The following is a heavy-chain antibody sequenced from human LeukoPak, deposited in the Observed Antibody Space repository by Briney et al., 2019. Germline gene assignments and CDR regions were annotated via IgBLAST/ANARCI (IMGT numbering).Heavy chain of an antibody. CDR2: ISYDGSNK. Sequence: GGSLRLSCAASGFTFSSYGMHWVRQAPGKGLEWVAVISYDGSNKYYADSVKGRFTISRDNSKNTLYLQMNSLRAEDTAVYYCAKDRGDWSLPRGYYYYGMDVWGQGTTVTVSS. CDR3: AKDRGDWSLPRGYYYYGMDV. J-gene: IGHJ6*02. V-gene: IGHV3-30*18. D-gene: IGHD3/OR15-3a*01. CDR1: GFTFSSYG.